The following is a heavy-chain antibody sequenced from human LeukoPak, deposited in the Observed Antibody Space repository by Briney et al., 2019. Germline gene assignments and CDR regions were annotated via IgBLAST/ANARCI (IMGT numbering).Heavy chain of an antibody. V-gene: IGHV4-39*01. Sequence: SEALSLTCTASGGSISRDDYYWGWIRQPPGKGLEGIGSIYYTGSTYYNPSLQSRVTISVDTSKIQFSLRLSSVTAADTAVYYCVRRCAGGDCYGAFDFWGPGTLVTVSS. D-gene: IGHD2-21*01. CDR3: VRRCAGGDCYGAFDF. CDR1: GGSISRDDYY. CDR2: IYYTGST. J-gene: IGHJ4*02.